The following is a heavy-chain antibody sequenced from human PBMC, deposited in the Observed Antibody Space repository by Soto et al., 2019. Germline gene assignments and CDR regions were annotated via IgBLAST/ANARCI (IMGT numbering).Heavy chain of an antibody. CDR3: ARDGSGYDFWSGPYFFDY. Sequence: QVQLQESGPGLVKPSETLSLTCTVSGGSTSTYYWSWIRQPPGKGLEWIGYIYYNGRTNYNPSLESRVTISLDTSKSQFSLKLSSVSAADTAVYYCARDGSGYDFWSGPYFFDYWGPGTLVTVSS. D-gene: IGHD3-3*01. CDR2: IYYNGRT. CDR1: GGSTSTYY. J-gene: IGHJ4*02. V-gene: IGHV4-59*01.